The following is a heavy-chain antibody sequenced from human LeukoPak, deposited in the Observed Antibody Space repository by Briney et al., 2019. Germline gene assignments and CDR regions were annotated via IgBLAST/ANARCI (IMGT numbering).Heavy chain of an antibody. CDR3: ARGYCSNTSCSHYYYYMDV. V-gene: IGHV4-30-4*08. D-gene: IGHD2-2*01. Sequence: KTSETLSLTCTVSGGSISGGDYYWSWIRQPPGKGLEWIGYIYYSGSTYYNPSLKSRITMSVDTSKNQFSLKLSSVTAADTAVYYCARGYCSNTSCSHYYYYMDVWGKGTTVTVSS. J-gene: IGHJ6*03. CDR1: GGSISGGDYY. CDR2: IYYSGST.